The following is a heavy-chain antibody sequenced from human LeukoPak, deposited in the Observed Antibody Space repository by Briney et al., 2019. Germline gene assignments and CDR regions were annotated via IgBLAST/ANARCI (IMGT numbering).Heavy chain of an antibody. J-gene: IGHJ6*01. D-gene: IGHD5-12*01. V-gene: IGHV3-53*01. CDR3: ARAGPGGYSGYDYPRGYYYYGMDV. Sequence: GGSLRLSCAASGFTVSSNYMSWVRQAPGKGLEWVSVIYSGGSTYYADSVKGRFTISRDNSKNTLYLQMNSLRAEDTAVYYCARAGPGGYSGYDYPRGYYYYGMDVGGKGPRSPSPQ. CDR1: GFTVSSNY. CDR2: IYSGGST.